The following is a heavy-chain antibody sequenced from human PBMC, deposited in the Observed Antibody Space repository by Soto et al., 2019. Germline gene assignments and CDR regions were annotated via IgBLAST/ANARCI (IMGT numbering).Heavy chain of an antibody. Sequence: PLETLSLTCTVSGGSISSYYWSWIRQPAGKGLEWIGRIYTSGSTNYNPSLKSRVTMSVDTSKNQFSLKLSSVTAADTAVYYCARDTDYGDYTNWFDPWGQGTLVTVSS. J-gene: IGHJ5*02. CDR1: GGSISSYY. CDR2: IYTSGST. V-gene: IGHV4-4*07. D-gene: IGHD4-17*01. CDR3: ARDTDYGDYTNWFDP.